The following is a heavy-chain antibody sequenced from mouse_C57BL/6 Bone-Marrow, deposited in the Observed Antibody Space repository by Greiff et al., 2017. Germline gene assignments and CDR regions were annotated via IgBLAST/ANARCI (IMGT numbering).Heavy chain of an antibody. CDR3: ARFPRYYYGSSYAMDY. J-gene: IGHJ4*01. Sequence: QVHVKQPGAELVRPGTSVKLSCKASGYTFTSYWMHWVKQRPGQGLEWIGVIDPSDSYTNYNQKFKGKATLTVDTSSSTAYMQLSSLTSEDSAVYYCARFPRYYYGSSYAMDYWGQGTSVTVSS. CDR2: IDPSDSYT. V-gene: IGHV1-59*01. CDR1: GYTFTSYW. D-gene: IGHD1-1*01.